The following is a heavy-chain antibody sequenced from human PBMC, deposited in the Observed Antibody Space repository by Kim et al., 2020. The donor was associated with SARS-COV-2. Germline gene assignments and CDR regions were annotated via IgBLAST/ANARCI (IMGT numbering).Heavy chain of an antibody. D-gene: IGHD2-15*01. CDR1: GFTFTNYA. J-gene: IGHJ4*02. V-gene: IGHV3-23*01. CDR2: YSGSGGST. CDR3: AKDRAAFCSGGTCYLFDS. Sequence: GGSLRLSCAASGFTFTNYALSWVRQAPGKGLEWVSYSGSGGSTYYADSVKGHFIISRDNSKNTLYLQMNSLTAEDTAVYYCAKDRAAFCSGGTCYLFDSWGQGTLVTVSS.